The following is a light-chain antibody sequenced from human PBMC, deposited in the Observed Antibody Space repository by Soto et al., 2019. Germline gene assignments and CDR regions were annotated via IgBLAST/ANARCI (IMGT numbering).Light chain of an antibody. V-gene: IGKV1-9*01. Sequence: IQLTQSPSSLSASVGDRVTITCRASQGMSRYLAWYQQKPGKAAKLLIYSASTLLSGVPSWFSVSGSETDFTLTIRRLQPDDFATYYCQQHNSYPRTVGPGPTVAS. CDR3: QQHNSYPRT. J-gene: IGKJ3*01. CDR2: SAS. CDR1: QGMSRY.